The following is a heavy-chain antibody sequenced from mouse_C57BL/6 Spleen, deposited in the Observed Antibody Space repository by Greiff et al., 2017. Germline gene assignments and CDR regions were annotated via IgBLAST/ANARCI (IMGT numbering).Heavy chain of an antibody. CDR3: ARDYGSSYAY. J-gene: IGHJ3*01. CDR1: GYAFSSSW. V-gene: IGHV1-82*01. D-gene: IGHD1-1*01. CDR2: IYPGDGDT. Sequence: QVQLQQSGPELVKPGASVKISCKASGYAFSSSWMNWVKQRPGKGLEWIGRIYPGDGDTNYNGKFKGKATLTADKSSSTAYMQLSSLTSEDSAVYFYARDYGSSYAYWGQGTLVTVSA.